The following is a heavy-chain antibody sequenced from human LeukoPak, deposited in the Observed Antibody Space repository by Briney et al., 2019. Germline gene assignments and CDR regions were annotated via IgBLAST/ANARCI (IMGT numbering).Heavy chain of an antibody. J-gene: IGHJ4*02. D-gene: IGHD3-9*01. CDR3: ARVGRYYDILTGYDY. Sequence: GGSLRLSCAASGFTFSSYGMHWVRQAPGKGLEWVAFIRYDGSNKYYADSVKGRFTISRDNSKNTLYLQMNSLRAEDTAVYYCARVGRYYDILTGYDYWGQGTLVTVSS. CDR2: IRYDGSNK. V-gene: IGHV3-30*02. CDR1: GFTFSSYG.